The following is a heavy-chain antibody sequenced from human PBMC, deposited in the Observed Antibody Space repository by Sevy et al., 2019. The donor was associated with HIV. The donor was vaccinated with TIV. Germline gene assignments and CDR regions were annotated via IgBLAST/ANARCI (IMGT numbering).Heavy chain of an antibody. V-gene: IGHV3-30*18. J-gene: IGHJ6*02. CDR3: AKDLLQLTIKELAQDYYYGMDV. D-gene: IGHD1-26*01. Sequence: GGSLRLSCAASGFTFSNYGIHWVRQAPGKGLEWVAITSYDGHNNYYEDSVKGRFTISRDNSKITLYLQMNSLKAEDTAVYYCAKDLLQLTIKELAQDYYYGMDVWGQGTTVTVSS. CDR1: GFTFSNYG. CDR2: TSYDGHNN.